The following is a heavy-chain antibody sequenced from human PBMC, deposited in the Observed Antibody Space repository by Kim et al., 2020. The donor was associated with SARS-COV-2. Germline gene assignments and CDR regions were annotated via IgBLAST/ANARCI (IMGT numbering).Heavy chain of an antibody. J-gene: IGHJ3*02. D-gene: IGHD3-10*01. CDR2: IYPGDSDT. Sequence: GESLKISCKGSGYSFTSYWIGWVRQMPGKGLEWMGIIYPGDSDTRYSPSFQGQVTISADKSISTAYLQWSSLKASDTAMYYCARQSYYGSGSSNGWAFDIWGQGTMVTVSS. V-gene: IGHV5-51*01. CDR3: ARQSYYGSGSSNGWAFDI. CDR1: GYSFTSYW.